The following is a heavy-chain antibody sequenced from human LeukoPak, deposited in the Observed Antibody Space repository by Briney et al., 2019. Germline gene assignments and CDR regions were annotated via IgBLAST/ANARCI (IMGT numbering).Heavy chain of an antibody. CDR1: GFTFSSYG. CDR3: AKASYYDSSGYYRPDDAFDI. Sequence: GGSLRLSCAASGFTFSSYGMHWVRQAPGKGLEWVAVISYDGSNKYYADSVKGRFTISRDNSKNTLYLQMNSLRAEDTAVYYCAKASYYDSSGYYRPDDAFDIWGQGTMVTVS. D-gene: IGHD3-22*01. CDR2: ISYDGSNK. J-gene: IGHJ3*02. V-gene: IGHV3-30*18.